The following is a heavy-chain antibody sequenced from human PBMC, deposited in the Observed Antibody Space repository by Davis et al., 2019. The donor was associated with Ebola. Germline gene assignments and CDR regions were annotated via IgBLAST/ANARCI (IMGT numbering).Heavy chain of an antibody. V-gene: IGHV4-34*01. CDR2: INHSGST. CDR3: ARRDSSSGWYNYYGMDV. J-gene: IGHJ6*02. D-gene: IGHD6-19*01. CDR1: GGSFSGYY. Sequence: SETLSLTCAVYGGSFSGYYWSWIRQPPGKGLEWIGEINHSGSTNYNPSLKSRVTISVDTSKNQFSLKLSSVTAADTAVYYCARRDSSSGWYNYYGMDVWGQGTTVTVSS.